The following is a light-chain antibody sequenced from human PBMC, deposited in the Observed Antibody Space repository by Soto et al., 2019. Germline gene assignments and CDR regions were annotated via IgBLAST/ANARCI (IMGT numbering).Light chain of an antibody. CDR2: GAS. V-gene: IGKV3D-20*02. CDR1: QSVSSSY. Sequence: EIVMTQSPSTLSLSPGARATLSCRASQSVSSSYLAWYQQKPGHAPRLLIYGASSRATGIPDRFSGSASGTDFTLTISRLEPEDFAVYYCQQYKNWPLFGQGTRLEIK. J-gene: IGKJ5*01. CDR3: QQYKNWPL.